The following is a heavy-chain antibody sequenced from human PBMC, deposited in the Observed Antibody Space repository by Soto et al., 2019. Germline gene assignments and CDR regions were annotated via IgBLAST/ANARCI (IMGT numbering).Heavy chain of an antibody. CDR2: INGGNGKT. D-gene: IGHD2-21*02. J-gene: IGHJ5*02. CDR3: ARGVMVETLTTWIDP. V-gene: IGHV1-3*01. CDR1: GYTLNYYF. Sequence: QVHLVQSGAEVRKPGASVKVSCKASGYTLNYYFMHWVRQAPGQGLEYMGWINGGNGKTKYSQKFQGRGTITRDTSASTVYMEVSSLRSEDTALYYCARGVMVETLTTWIDPWGQATMVTV.